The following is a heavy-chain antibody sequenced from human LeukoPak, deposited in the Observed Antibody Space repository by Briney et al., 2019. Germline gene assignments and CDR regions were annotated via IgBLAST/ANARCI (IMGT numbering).Heavy chain of an antibody. D-gene: IGHD5-24*01. CDR1: GGTFSSYA. Sequence: ASVKVSCKASGGTFSSYAISWVRQAPGQGLEWMGGIIPIFGTANYAQKFQGRVTITADESTSTAHMELSSLRSEDTAMYYCARADREMATIADAFDIWGQGTMVTASS. CDR3: ARADREMATIADAFDI. J-gene: IGHJ3*02. CDR2: IIPIFGTA. V-gene: IGHV1-69*13.